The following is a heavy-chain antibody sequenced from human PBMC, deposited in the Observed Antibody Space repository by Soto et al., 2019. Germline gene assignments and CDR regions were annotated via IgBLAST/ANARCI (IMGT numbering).Heavy chain of an antibody. Sequence: GGSLRLSCAASGFTFSNAWMSWVRQAPGKGLEWVGRIKSKTDGGTTDYAAPVKGRFTISRDDSKNTLYLQMNSLKTEDTAVYYCTLGDGIVGARFDPWGQGTLVTVSS. CDR2: IKSKTDGGTT. V-gene: IGHV3-15*01. CDR3: TLGDGIVGARFDP. D-gene: IGHD1-26*01. J-gene: IGHJ5*02. CDR1: GFTFSNAW.